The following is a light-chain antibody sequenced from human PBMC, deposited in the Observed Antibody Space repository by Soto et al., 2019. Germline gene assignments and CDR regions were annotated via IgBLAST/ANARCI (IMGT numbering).Light chain of an antibody. CDR1: SGHSSYA. CDR2: LNSDGSH. J-gene: IGLJ3*02. V-gene: IGLV4-69*01. Sequence: QLVLTQSPSASASLGASVKLTCTLNSGHSSYAIAWHQQQPEKGPRYLMKLNSDGSHSKGDGIPDRFSGSSSGAERYLIISSLQSEDEADYYCQTWGTGMGVFGGGTKLTVL. CDR3: QTWGTGMGV.